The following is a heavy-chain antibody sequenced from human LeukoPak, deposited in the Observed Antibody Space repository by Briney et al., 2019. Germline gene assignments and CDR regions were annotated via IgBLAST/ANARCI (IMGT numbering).Heavy chain of an antibody. CDR2: IYHSGST. V-gene: IGHV4-38-2*02. CDR1: GYSISSGYY. CDR3: ARDVYGSGSYWVYNWFDP. J-gene: IGHJ5*02. Sequence: SETLSLTCTISGYSISSGYYWGWIRQPPGKGLEWIGSIYHSGSTYYNPSLKSRVTISVDTSKNQFSLKLSSVTAADTAVYYCARDVYGSGSYWVYNWFDPWGQGTLVTVSS. D-gene: IGHD3-10*01.